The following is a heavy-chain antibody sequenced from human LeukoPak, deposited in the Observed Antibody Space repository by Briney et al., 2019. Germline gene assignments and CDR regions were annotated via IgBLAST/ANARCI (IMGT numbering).Heavy chain of an antibody. D-gene: IGHD2-2*02. CDR3: ARRPYCSSTSCYTIDY. J-gene: IGHJ4*02. Sequence: PGESLKIFCKGSGYSFTSYWIGWVRQMPGKGLEWMGIIYPGDSDTRYSPSFQGQVTISADKSISTAYLQWSSLKASDTAMYYCARRPYCSSTSCYTIDYWGQGTLVTVSS. CDR1: GYSFTSYW. V-gene: IGHV5-51*01. CDR2: IYPGDSDT.